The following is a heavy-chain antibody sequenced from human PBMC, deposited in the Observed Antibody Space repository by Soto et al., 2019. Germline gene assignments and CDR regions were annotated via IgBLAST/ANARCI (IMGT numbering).Heavy chain of an antibody. CDR2: IYATGTT. D-gene: IGHD1-26*01. CDR1: GASISGFY. CDR3: VRDGAKTLRDWFDP. V-gene: IGHV4-4*07. Sequence: PSETLSLTCTVSGASISGFYWSWIRKSAGKGLEWIGRIYATGTTDYNPSLKSRVMMSVDTSKKQFSLKLRSVTAADTAVYYCVRDGAKTLRDWFDPWGQGISVTVSS. J-gene: IGHJ5*02.